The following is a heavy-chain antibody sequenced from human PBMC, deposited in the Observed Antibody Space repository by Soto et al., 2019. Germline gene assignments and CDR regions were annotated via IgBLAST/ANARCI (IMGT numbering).Heavy chain of an antibody. CDR1: GYTFTRYA. Sequence: ASVTVSCKDSGYTFTRYARHWVRQAPGQRLEWMGWINAGNGNTKNSQKFQGRVTITRDTSTSTAYMELSSLRSEDTAVYYCARGPLSSSWYNWFDPWGQGTLVTVSS. V-gene: IGHV1-3*01. D-gene: IGHD6-13*01. CDR2: INAGNGNT. CDR3: ARGPLSSSWYNWFDP. J-gene: IGHJ5*02.